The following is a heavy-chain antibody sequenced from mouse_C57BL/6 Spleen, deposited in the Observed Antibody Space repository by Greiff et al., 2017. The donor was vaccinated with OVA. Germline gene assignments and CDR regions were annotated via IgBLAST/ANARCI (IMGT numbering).Heavy chain of an antibody. CDR1: GYTFTSYW. J-gene: IGHJ4*01. CDR2: IDPSDSYT. Sequence: QVQLQQPGAELVKPGASVKLSCKASGYTFTSYWMQWVKQRPGQGLEWIGEIDPSDSYTNYNQKFKGKATLTVDTSSSTAYMQLSSLTSEDSAVDYCSRVYYDYDNAMDYWGQGTSVTVSS. V-gene: IGHV1-50*01. CDR3: SRVYYDYDNAMDY. D-gene: IGHD2-4*01.